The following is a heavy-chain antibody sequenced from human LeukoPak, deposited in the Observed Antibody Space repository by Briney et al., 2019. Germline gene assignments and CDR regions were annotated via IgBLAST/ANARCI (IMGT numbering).Heavy chain of an antibody. J-gene: IGHJ5*02. CDR1: TTSLSSYY. CDR2: IYYTGAT. Sequence: SETLSLTCAFSTTSLSSYYWSWIRQSPGKGLEWMGYIYYTGATSYNPSLKSRVTISVDTSKNQFSLKLSSVTAADTAVYYCARVSDGYNKPFRWFDPWGQGTLVTVSS. V-gene: IGHV4-59*01. D-gene: IGHD5-24*01. CDR3: ARVSDGYNKPFRWFDP.